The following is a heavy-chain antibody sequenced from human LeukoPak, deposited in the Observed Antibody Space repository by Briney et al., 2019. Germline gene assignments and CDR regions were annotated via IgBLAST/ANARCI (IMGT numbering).Heavy chain of an antibody. V-gene: IGHV3-48*01. J-gene: IGHJ4*02. CDR2: ISNSGSTI. CDR1: GFTFSSYS. CDR3: ARKPPHDY. Sequence: PGGSLRLSCAASGFTFSSYSMNWVRQAPGKGLEWVSYISNSGSTIYYADSVKGRFTISRDNAKNSLYLRMNSLRAEDTAVYYCARKPPHDYWGQGTLVTVSS.